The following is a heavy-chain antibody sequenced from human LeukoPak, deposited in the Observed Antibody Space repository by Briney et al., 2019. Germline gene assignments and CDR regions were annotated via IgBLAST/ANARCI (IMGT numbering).Heavy chain of an antibody. V-gene: IGHV3-23*01. Sequence: PGGSLRLSCAASGFTFSSYAMSWVRQAPGKGLEWVSAISGSGGSTYYADSVKGRFTISRDNSKNTLYLQMNSLRAEDTAVYYCAKDRLFGYCSSASCSVAIDYWGQGTLVTVSS. CDR3: AKDRLFGYCSSASCSVAIDY. D-gene: IGHD2-2*01. J-gene: IGHJ4*02. CDR1: GFTFSSYA. CDR2: ISGSGGST.